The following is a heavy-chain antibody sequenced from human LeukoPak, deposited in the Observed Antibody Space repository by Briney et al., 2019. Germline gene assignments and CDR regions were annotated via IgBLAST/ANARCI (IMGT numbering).Heavy chain of an antibody. J-gene: IGHJ4*02. CDR2: IFDSGTT. Sequence: TSDTLSLTCTVSGGSISSYYWSWIRQPPEKGLEWIGFIFDSGTTNYNPTLKSRVTISVDTSKNQFSLKLSSVTAADTAVYYCARGGWNKFDYWGQGTLVTVSS. CDR1: GGSISSYY. V-gene: IGHV4-59*07. CDR3: ARGGWNKFDY. D-gene: IGHD2-15*01.